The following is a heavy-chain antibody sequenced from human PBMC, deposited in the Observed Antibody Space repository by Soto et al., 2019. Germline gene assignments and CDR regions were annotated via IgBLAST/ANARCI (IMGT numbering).Heavy chain of an antibody. CDR2: ISSSGGTI. Sequence: QVQLVESGGGLVKPGGSLRLSCAASGFTFSDYYMSWIRQAPGKGLEWVSYISSSGGTIHYADSVKGRFTISRGNAKESLHLQFTSLRAEDTAVSYCARDDDYGDYRFDYCGQGILVTVSS. CDR1: GFTFSDYY. J-gene: IGHJ4*02. D-gene: IGHD4-17*01. CDR3: ARDDDYGDYRFDY. V-gene: IGHV3-11*01.